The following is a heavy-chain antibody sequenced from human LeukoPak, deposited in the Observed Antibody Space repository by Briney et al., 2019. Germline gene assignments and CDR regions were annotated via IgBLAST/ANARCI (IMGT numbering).Heavy chain of an antibody. CDR3: ARGYPLSTTAAGTYFQH. CDR1: GYTFSGYY. V-gene: IGHV1-2*02. Sequence: AASVKVSCKASGYTFSGYYMHWVRQAPGQGLEWMGWINPNSGGTNYAQKFQGRVTMTRDTSISTAYMELSRLRFDDTAVYYCARGYPLSTTAAGTYFQHWGQGTLVTVSS. D-gene: IGHD6-13*01. J-gene: IGHJ1*01. CDR2: INPNSGGT.